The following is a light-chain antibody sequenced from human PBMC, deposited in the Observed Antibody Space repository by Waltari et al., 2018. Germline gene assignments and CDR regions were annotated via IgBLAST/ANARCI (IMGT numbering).Light chain of an antibody. V-gene: IGLV1-47*01. Sequence: SVLTQPPSASGTPGQTVTIPCSGSSSNIGGNFVFWYQQLPGMAPQPLIYKNNQRPPGVPDRFCGSEPGTSASLAISGLRSDDEAEYYCAAWDDNLTGPLFGGGTKVTVL. J-gene: IGLJ3*02. CDR2: KNN. CDR3: AAWDDNLTGPL. CDR1: SSNIGGNF.